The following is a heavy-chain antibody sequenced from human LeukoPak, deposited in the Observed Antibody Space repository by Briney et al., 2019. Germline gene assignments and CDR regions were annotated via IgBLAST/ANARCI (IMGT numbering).Heavy chain of an antibody. V-gene: IGHV3-23*01. Sequence: GGSLRLSCAASGFTFSTYAMSWVRQAPGKGLEWVSAISGSGGSTYYADSVKGRFTISRDNAKNSLYLQMNSLRAEDTAVYYCARFRAGAFDIWGQGTMVTVSS. CDR3: ARFRAGAFDI. CDR2: ISGSGGST. J-gene: IGHJ3*02. CDR1: GFTFSTYA.